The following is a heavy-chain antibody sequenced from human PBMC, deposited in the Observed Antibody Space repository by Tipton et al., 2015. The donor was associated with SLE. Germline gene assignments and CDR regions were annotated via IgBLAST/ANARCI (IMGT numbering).Heavy chain of an antibody. V-gene: IGHV1-18*01. D-gene: IGHD4-11*01. J-gene: IGHJ4*02. CDR1: GYTFASYG. CDR2: ISAYNGKT. Sequence: QVQLVQSGPEVKEPGASLKVSCKASGYTFASYGINWVRQAPGQGLEWMGWISAYNGKTHYTENLQDRVTMTTDTFTSTAYMELRSLRSDDTAVYYCARGEAYSNYEDYWGQGTLVTVSS. CDR3: ARGEAYSNYEDY.